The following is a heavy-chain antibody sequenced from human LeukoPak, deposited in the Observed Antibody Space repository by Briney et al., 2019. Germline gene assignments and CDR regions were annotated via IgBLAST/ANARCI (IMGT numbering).Heavy chain of an antibody. Sequence: GGSLRLSCAASGFPPSSYGMDWVRLAPGKGLEWVSSINSRSTYLYYADSVKGRFTISRDNAKNALYLQMASLRAEDTAVYYCARERDCSSNGCAAYHFDFWGQGTLVTVSP. CDR2: INSRSTYL. J-gene: IGHJ4*02. CDR1: GFPPSSYG. D-gene: IGHD2-2*01. CDR3: ARERDCSSNGCAAYHFDF. V-gene: IGHV3-21*01.